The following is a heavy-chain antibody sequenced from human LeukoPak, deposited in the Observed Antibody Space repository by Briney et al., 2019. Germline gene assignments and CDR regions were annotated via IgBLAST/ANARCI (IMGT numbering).Heavy chain of an antibody. CDR1: GYTFTSYY. CDR3: ARRVGATSGRLDY. D-gene: IGHD1-26*01. CDR2: INPSGGST. J-gene: IGHJ4*02. Sequence: GASVKVSCKASGYTFTSYYMHWVRQAPGQGLEWMGIINPSGGSTSYAQKLQGRVTMTTDTSTSTAYMELRSLRSDDTAVYYCARRVGATSGRLDYWGQGTLVTVSS. V-gene: IGHV1-46*01.